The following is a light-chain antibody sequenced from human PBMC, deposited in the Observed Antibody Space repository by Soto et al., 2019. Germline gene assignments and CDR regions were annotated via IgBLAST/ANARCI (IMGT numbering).Light chain of an antibody. CDR1: QSVSSN. Sequence: EIVMTQSPATLSVCPRERATISCRASQSVSSNLAWYQQKPGQAPRLLIYGASTRATGIPARFSGSGSGTEFTLTISSLQSEDFAVYYCQQYNNWPPVAFGQGTKVDIK. CDR3: QQYNNWPPVA. CDR2: GAS. V-gene: IGKV3-15*01. J-gene: IGKJ1*01.